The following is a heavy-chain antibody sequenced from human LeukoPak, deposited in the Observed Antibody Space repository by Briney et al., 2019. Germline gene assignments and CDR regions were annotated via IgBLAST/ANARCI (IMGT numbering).Heavy chain of an antibody. CDR3: ARGGYQPYYYMDV. Sequence: GGSARLSCAASGFTFSSYAMNWVRQAPGKGLEWVSSISSSSGYIFYADSVKGRFTISRDNSKNIVYLQMDSLRVDDTALYYCARGGYQPYYYMDVWGTGTTVTVSS. CDR1: GFTFSSYA. CDR2: ISSSSGYI. J-gene: IGHJ6*03. D-gene: IGHD2-2*01. V-gene: IGHV3-21*01.